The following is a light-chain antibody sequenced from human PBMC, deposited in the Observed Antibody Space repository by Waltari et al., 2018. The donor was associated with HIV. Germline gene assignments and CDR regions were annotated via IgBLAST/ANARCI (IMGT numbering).Light chain of an antibody. CDR1: PGISSA. Sequence: AIQLTQSPSSLSSSVGDRVTITCRASPGISSALAWYQQKPGKAPKLLIYDASSLESGVPSRFSGSGYGTDFTLTISSLQPEDFATYYCQQFNSYPFTFGPGTKVDIK. CDR2: DAS. CDR3: QQFNSYPFT. J-gene: IGKJ3*01. V-gene: IGKV1-13*02.